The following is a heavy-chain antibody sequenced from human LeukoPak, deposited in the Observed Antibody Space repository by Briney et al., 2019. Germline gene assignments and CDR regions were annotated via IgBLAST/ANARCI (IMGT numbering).Heavy chain of an antibody. J-gene: IGHJ6*03. CDR1: GFMSSGHY. D-gene: IGHD4-23*01. CDR2: SRNKGQGYTT. CDR3: CTTVITSRHMDV. V-gene: IGHV3-72*01. Sequence: GGSLRLSCVASGFMSSGHYIDWVRQAPGKGLEWLGRSRNKGQGYTTEYAASVKGRFTFSRDETNNSLDLQMNSLKIEDTAVYYCCTTVITSRHMDVWGKGTTVAISS.